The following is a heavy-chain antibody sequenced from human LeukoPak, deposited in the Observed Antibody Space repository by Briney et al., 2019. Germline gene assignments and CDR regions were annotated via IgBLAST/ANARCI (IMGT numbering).Heavy chain of an antibody. CDR2: IIPILGIA. J-gene: IGHJ4*02. D-gene: IGHD3-9*01. CDR1: GYTFTSYD. Sequence: PRASVKVSCKASGYTFTSYDINWVRQATGQGLEWMGRIIPILGIANYAQKFQGRVTITADKSTSTAYMELSSLRSEDTAVYYCARALTGYPWEGWGQGTLVTVSS. V-gene: IGHV1-69*04. CDR3: ARALTGYPWEG.